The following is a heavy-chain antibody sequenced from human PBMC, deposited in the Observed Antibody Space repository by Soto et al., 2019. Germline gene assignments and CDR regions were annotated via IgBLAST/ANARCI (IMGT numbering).Heavy chain of an antibody. CDR1: GFTFSSYG. J-gene: IGHJ4*02. CDR3: AREGDRYGTVCFDS. Sequence: VQLLDSGGGLVQPGGSLRLSCAASGFTFSSYGMSWVRQAPGKGLEWVAGIPVIGERRYYADSVKGRITISRDNAKNTLYLQMNSLRVEDAAVYFCAREGDRYGTVCFDSWGQGTLVTVSS. V-gene: IGHV3-23*01. D-gene: IGHD1-1*01. CDR2: IPVIGERR.